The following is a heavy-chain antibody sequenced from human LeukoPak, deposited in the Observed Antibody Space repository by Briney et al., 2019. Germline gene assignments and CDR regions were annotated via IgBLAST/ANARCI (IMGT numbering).Heavy chain of an antibody. CDR1: GGSISSSSYY. V-gene: IGHV4-61*05. D-gene: IGHD7-27*01. CDR3: ARARGVRSPGDY. CDR2: IYYSGST. J-gene: IGHJ4*02. Sequence: SETLSLTCTVSGGSISSSSYYWGWIRQPPGKGLEWIGYIYYSGSTNYNPSLKSRVTISVDTSKNQFSLKLSSVTAADTAVYYCARARGVRSPGDYWGQGTLVTVSS.